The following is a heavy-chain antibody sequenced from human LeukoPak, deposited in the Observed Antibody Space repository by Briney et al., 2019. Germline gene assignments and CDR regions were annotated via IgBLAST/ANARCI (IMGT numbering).Heavy chain of an antibody. CDR3: ARVQGYRKGSRRFYFDY. D-gene: IGHD6-13*01. CDR2: IYYSGST. Sequence: SETLSLTCTVSGGSISSYYWSWIRQPAGKGLEWIGYIYYSGSTNYNPSLKSRVTISVDTSKNQFSLKLSSVTAADTAVYYCARVQGYRKGSRRFYFDYWGQGTLVTVSS. CDR1: GGSISSYY. V-gene: IGHV4-59*01. J-gene: IGHJ4*02.